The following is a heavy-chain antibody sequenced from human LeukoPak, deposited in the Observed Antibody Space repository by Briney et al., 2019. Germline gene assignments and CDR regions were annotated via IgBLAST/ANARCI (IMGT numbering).Heavy chain of an antibody. CDR3: ARDSRRYDILTGRGGYFDY. J-gene: IGHJ4*02. V-gene: IGHV4-61*02. D-gene: IGHD3-9*01. CDR1: GGSISSGSYY. CDR2: IYTSGST. Sequence: SQTLSLTCTVSGGSISSGSYYWSWIRQPAGKGLEWIGRIYTSGSTNYNPPLKSRVTISVDTSKNQFSLKLSSVTAADTAVYYCARDSRRYDILTGRGGYFDYWGQGTMVTVSS.